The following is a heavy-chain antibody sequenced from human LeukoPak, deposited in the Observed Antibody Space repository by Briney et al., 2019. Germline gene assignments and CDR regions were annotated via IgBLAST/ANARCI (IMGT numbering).Heavy chain of an antibody. CDR3: ANYDYVWGSHRHFEY. V-gene: IGHV3-23*01. Sequence: GGSRRLSCTVSGWTFSAYSLIWVRQAPQKGLEWVSVISAREGATYYADSVRGRFTISRDNSRNTVYLQMNSLRAEDTAVYYCANYDYVWGSHRHFEYWGQGTLVTVSS. J-gene: IGHJ4*02. CDR1: GWTFSAYS. D-gene: IGHD3-16*02. CDR2: ISAREGAT.